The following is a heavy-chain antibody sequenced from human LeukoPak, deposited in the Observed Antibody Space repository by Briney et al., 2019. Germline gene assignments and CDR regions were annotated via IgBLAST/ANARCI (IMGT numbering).Heavy chain of an antibody. V-gene: IGHV3-11*01. Sequence: GGSLRLSCAASGFIFRDYYMSWIRQAPGKGLEWISYISSGGSTIYYTDSVKGRFTISRDDAKNSLYLHMNNLRAEDTAVYYCAREAWLQPQYYFDYWGQGTLVTVS. CDR3: AREAWLQPQYYFDY. J-gene: IGHJ4*02. CDR2: ISSGGSTI. CDR1: GFIFRDYY. D-gene: IGHD5-24*01.